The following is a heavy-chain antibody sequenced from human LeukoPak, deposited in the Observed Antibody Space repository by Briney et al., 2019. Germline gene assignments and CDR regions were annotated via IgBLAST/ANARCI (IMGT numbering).Heavy chain of an antibody. Sequence: PSETLSLTCTVSGGSISSYYWSWIRQPAGKGLEWIGRIYTSGSTNYNPSLKSRVTISVNTSKNQFSLKLSSVTAADTAAYYCARATVVTAHLYYYYYGMDVWGQGTTVTVSS. J-gene: IGHJ6*02. CDR2: IYTSGST. D-gene: IGHD2-21*02. CDR1: GGSISSYY. CDR3: ARATVVTAHLYYYYYGMDV. V-gene: IGHV4-4*07.